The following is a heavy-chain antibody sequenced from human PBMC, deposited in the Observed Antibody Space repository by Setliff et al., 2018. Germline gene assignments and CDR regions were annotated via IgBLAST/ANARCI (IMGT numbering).Heavy chain of an antibody. CDR2: INHSGGI. Sequence: SETLSLTCAVYGGSFGGFYWPWIRQSPGKGLEWIGEINHSGGIDYNPSLKSRVTISVDTSKNQFSLKLMSVTAADTAVYYCATMRNYYETGNYYSSRWFDPWGQGTLVTVSS. D-gene: IGHD3-22*01. CDR3: ATMRNYYETGNYYSSRWFDP. V-gene: IGHV4-34*01. CDR1: GGSFGGFY. J-gene: IGHJ5*02.